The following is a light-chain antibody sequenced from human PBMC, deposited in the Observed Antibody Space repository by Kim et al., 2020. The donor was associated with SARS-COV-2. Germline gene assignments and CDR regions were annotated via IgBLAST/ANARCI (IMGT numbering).Light chain of an antibody. CDR2: ATS. Sequence: ASGGDRVTITCRASQAISNSLAWYQQKPGKVPKVLIYATSTLQSGVPSRFSGSGSGTDFTLTISGLQAEDVATYYCQKYNSALETFGQGTKVEIK. CDR3: QKYNSALET. CDR1: QAISNS. V-gene: IGKV1-27*01. J-gene: IGKJ1*01.